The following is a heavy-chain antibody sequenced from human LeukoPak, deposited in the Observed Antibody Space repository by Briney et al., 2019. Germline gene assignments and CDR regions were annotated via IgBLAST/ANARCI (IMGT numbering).Heavy chain of an antibody. Sequence: GGSLRLSCAASGFTFSSYGMHWVRQAPGKGLEWVALISYDGSNKNYADSVKGRFTISRDNAKNSPYLQMNSLRAEDTAVYYCAELGITMIGGVWGKGTTVTISS. CDR1: GFTFSSYG. CDR2: ISYDGSNK. CDR3: AELGITMIGGV. J-gene: IGHJ6*04. V-gene: IGHV3-30*18. D-gene: IGHD3-10*02.